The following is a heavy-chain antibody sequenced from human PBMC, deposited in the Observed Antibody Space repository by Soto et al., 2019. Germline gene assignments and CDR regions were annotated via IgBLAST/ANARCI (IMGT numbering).Heavy chain of an antibody. CDR1: GGTFSSYA. V-gene: IGHV1-69*01. J-gene: IGHJ6*02. D-gene: IGHD2-2*01. Sequence: QVQLVQSGAEVQKPGSSVKVSCKASGGTFSSYAISWVRQAHGQGLEWMGGIIPISDTTNYAQKFQGRVTITADESTSTAYMELSSLRSEDTAVYYCARSQGSSTSLEIYYYYYYGMDVWGQGTTVTVSS. CDR2: IIPISDTT. CDR3: ARSQGSSTSLEIYYYYYYGMDV.